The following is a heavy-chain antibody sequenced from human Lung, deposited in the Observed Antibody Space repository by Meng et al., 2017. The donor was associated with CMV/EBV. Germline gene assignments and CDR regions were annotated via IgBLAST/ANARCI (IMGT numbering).Heavy chain of an antibody. D-gene: IGHD1-20*01. CDR1: GYTFTSYY. CDR2: INPSGGST. V-gene: IGHV1-46*01. CDR3: AGFVGNWSNRAFFYYYVLDV. Sequence: ASVKDSCKASGYTFTSYYMHWVRQAPGQGLEWMGIINPSGGSTSYAQKFQGRVTMTRDASTSTVYMGLISLSSADTAVYYCAGFVGNWSNRAFFYYYVLDVWGQGTTVXVSS. J-gene: IGHJ6*02.